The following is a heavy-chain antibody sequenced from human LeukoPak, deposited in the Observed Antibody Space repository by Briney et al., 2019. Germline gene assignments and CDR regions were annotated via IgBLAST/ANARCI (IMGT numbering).Heavy chain of an antibody. Sequence: SETLSLTCTVSGGSISSYYWSWIRQPPGKGLEWIGYIYYSGSTKYNPSLKSRVTISVDTSKNQFSLKLSSVTAADTAVYYCASSTVTNGSDYYYYGMDVWGQGTTVTVSS. V-gene: IGHV4-59*08. J-gene: IGHJ6*02. CDR1: GGSISSYY. CDR2: IYYSGST. CDR3: ASSTVTNGSDYYYYGMDV. D-gene: IGHD4-17*01.